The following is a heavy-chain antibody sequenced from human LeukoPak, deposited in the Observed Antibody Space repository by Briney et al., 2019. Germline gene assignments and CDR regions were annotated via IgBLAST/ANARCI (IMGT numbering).Heavy chain of an antibody. CDR2: IYHSGST. CDR3: ARDRGSRGLRYFDWSTFDP. V-gene: IGHV4-4*02. Sequence: SETLSLTCAVSGGSISSSNWWSWVRPPPGKVLEWIGEIYHSGSTNYNPSLKSRVTISVDKSKNQFSLKLSSVTAADTAVYYCARDRGSRGLRYFDWSTFDPWGQGTLVTVSS. CDR1: GGSISSSNW. D-gene: IGHD3-9*01. J-gene: IGHJ5*02.